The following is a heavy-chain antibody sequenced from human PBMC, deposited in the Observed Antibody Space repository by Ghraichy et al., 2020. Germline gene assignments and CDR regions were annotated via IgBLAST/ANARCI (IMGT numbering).Heavy chain of an antibody. V-gene: IGHV3-23*01. CDR3: AKSGPYDSSGYYLGAFDI. Sequence: GGSLRLSCAASGFTFSSYAMSWVRQAPGKGLEWVSAISGSGGSTYYADSVKGRFTISRDNSKNTLYLQMNSLRAEDTAVYYCAKSGPYDSSGYYLGAFDIWGQGTMFTVSS. D-gene: IGHD3-22*01. CDR1: GFTFSSYA. CDR2: ISGSGGST. J-gene: IGHJ3*02.